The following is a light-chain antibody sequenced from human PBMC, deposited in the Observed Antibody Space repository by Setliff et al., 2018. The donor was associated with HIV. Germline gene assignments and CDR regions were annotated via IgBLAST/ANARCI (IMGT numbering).Light chain of an antibody. CDR1: QSVSSSY. CDR2: GAS. CDR3: QQYGGSPMYT. J-gene: IGKJ2*01. Sequence: EIVLTQSPGTLSLSPGERATLSCRASQSVSSSYLAWYQQKPGQAPRLLIYGASSRATGIPERLSGSGSGTDFTLTISRLEPEDFAVYYCQQYGGSPMYTFGQGTKVDIK. V-gene: IGKV3-20*01.